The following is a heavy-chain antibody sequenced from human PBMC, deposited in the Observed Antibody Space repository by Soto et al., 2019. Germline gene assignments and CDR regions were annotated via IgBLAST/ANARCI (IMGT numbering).Heavy chain of an antibody. V-gene: IGHV1-18*01. J-gene: IGHJ4*02. CDR3: ARGRYVDY. Sequence: QVHLVQSGAEVKKPGASVKVSCKGSGYAFTTYGITWVRQAPGQGLEWMGWISAHNGNTNYAQKLQGRVTVTSDTSTSTAYMELRNLRSDDTAVYYCARGRYVDYWGQGALVTVSS. CDR1: GYAFTTYG. D-gene: IGHD1-1*01. CDR2: ISAHNGNT.